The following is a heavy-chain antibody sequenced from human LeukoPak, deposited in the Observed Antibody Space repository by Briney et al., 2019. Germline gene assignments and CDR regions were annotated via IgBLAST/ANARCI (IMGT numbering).Heavy chain of an antibody. CDR2: MNPNSGKS. D-gene: IGHD5-12*01. CDR1: GYSFTTHD. J-gene: IGHJ5*01. Sequence: GASVKVSFKASGYSFTTHDINWVRQSTGQGLEWMGWMNPNSGKSGYAQKFQGRVTMTRDTSISTVYMELSSLGSDDTAVYYCARGSGLTDNWLDSWGQGTLVIVSS. CDR3: ARGSGLTDNWLDS. V-gene: IGHV1-8*01.